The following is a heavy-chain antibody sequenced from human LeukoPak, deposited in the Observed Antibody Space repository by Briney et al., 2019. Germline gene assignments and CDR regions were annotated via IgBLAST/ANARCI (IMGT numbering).Heavy chain of an antibody. CDR1: GGSISSSRYY. Sequence: SETLSLTCTVSGGSISSSRYYWGWIRQPPGKGLEWIGSVYYSGSTYYNPSHKRRFTIPVDTSNTQFSLKRSSVTAADTAVHYCARRNSSGYYLFFDYCGQGTLVTVSS. D-gene: IGHD3-22*01. J-gene: IGHJ4*02. CDR3: ARRNSSGYYLFFDY. CDR2: VYYSGST. V-gene: IGHV4-39*01.